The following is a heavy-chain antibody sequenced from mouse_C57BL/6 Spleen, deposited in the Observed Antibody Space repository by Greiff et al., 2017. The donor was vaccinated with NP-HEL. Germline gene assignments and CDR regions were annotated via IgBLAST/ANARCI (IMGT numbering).Heavy chain of an antibody. V-gene: IGHV1-26*01. D-gene: IGHD2-2*01. J-gene: IGHJ3*01. CDR1: GYTFTDYY. CDR3: ASLLWLRRVSAY. CDR2: INPNNGGT. Sequence: EVQLQQSGPELVKPGASVKISCKASGYTFTDYYMNWVKQSHGKSLEWIGDINPNNGGTSYNQKFKGKATLTVDKSSSTAYMELRSLTSEDSAVYYCASLLWLRRVSAYWGQGTLVTVSA.